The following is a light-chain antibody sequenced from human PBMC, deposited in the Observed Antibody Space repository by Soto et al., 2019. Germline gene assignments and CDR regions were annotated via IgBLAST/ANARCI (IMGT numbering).Light chain of an antibody. CDR3: QQYNEWPLT. V-gene: IGKV3-15*01. CDR1: QSVNDN. J-gene: IGKJ4*01. Sequence: EIVMTQSPATLSVSPGERATLSCRAIQSVNDNVAWYQQRPGQAPRLLLYGASIMATGIPARFSGSGSATEFTLTISSLQSEDFALYYCQQYNEWPLTFGGGTKVEI. CDR2: GAS.